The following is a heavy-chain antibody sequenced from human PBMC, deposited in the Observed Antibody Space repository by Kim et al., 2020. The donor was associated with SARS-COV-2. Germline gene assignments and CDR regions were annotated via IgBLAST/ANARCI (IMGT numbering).Heavy chain of an antibody. V-gene: IGHV4-39*01. CDR3: ARHGGTGCVCYFDP. CDR1: GGSISSSDYY. J-gene: IGHJ5*02. D-gene: IGHD2-8*02. Sequence: SETLSLTCTVSGGSISSSDYYWGWIRQPPGKGLVWIGSIYYTGTTYYNPSLKSRVTISVDTSKNQFSLTRDSVTDATVYYCARHGGTGCVCYFDPWGQGTPVTVSS. CDR2: IYYTGTT.